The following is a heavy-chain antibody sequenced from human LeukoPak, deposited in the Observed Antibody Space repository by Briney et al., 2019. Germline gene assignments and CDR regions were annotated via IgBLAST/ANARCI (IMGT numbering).Heavy chain of an antibody. D-gene: IGHD3-3*01. V-gene: IGHV1-2*02. CDR1: GYTFTGYY. Sequence: GASVKVSCKASGYTFTGYYMHWVRQAPGQGLEWMGWINPNGGGTNYAQKFQGRVTMTRDTSISTAYMELSRLRSDDTAVYYCARRRDFWSGYYEDYWGQGTLVTVSS. J-gene: IGHJ4*02. CDR2: INPNGGGT. CDR3: ARRRDFWSGYYEDY.